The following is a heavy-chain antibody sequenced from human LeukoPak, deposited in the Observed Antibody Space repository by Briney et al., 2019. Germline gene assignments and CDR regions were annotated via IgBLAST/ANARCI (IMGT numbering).Heavy chain of an antibody. V-gene: IGHV4-39*01. J-gene: IGHJ4*02. CDR2: IYYSGST. CDR1: GGSISSSSYY. CDR3: ARHAPNYYDSSGYYYVYFDY. Sequence: SKTLSLTCTVSGGSISSSSYYWGWIRQPPGKGLEWIGSIYYSGSTYYNPSLKSRVTISVDTSKNQFSLKLSSVTAADTAVYYCARHAPNYYDSSGYYYVYFDYWGQGTLVTVSS. D-gene: IGHD3-22*01.